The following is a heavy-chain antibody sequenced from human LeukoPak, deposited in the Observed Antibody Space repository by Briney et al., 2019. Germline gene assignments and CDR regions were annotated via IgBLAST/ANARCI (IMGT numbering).Heavy chain of an antibody. V-gene: IGHV3-74*01. J-gene: IGHJ4*02. Sequence: GGSLRLSCAASGFNFINTWMHWVRQAPGKGLVWVSRINSDGSSTSYADSAKGRFTISRDNAKNTLYLQMNSLRAEDTAVYYCARDLAAGTFDYWGQGTLVTVSS. CDR1: GFNFINTW. CDR3: ARDLAAGTFDY. D-gene: IGHD6-13*01. CDR2: INSDGSST.